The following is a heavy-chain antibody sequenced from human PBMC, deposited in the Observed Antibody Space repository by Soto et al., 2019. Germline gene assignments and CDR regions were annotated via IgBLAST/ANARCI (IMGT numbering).Heavy chain of an antibody. Sequence: GASVKVSCKASGYTFTKFHMHWVRQAPGQGLEWMGWINAYSGSTNYAQKLQGWVTMTTDTSTSTAYMELSSLRSDDTAVYYCARVGHYYDSSGYYPKYYFDYWGQGTLVTVSS. D-gene: IGHD3-22*01. CDR1: GYTFTKFH. J-gene: IGHJ4*02. CDR3: ARVGHYYDSSGYYPKYYFDY. V-gene: IGHV1-2*04. CDR2: INAYSGST.